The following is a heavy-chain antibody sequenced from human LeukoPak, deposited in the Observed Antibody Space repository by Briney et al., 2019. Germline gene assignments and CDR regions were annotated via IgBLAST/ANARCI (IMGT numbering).Heavy chain of an antibody. CDR1: GGSISSGSYY. D-gene: IGHD5-12*01. J-gene: IGHJ4*02. V-gene: IGHV4-61*02. CDR3: ARVASAYDEYFDY. CDR2: IYTSGST. Sequence: SETLSLTRTVSGGSISSGSYYWSWIRQPAGKGLEWIGRIYTSGSTNYNPSLKSRVTISVDTSKNQFSLKLSSVTAADTAVYYCARVASAYDEYFDYWGQGTLVTVSS.